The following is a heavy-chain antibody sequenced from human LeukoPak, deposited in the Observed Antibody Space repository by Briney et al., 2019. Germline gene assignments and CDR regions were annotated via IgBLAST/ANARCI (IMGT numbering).Heavy chain of an antibody. CDR1: GFTFSSYG. CDR2: ISYDGSNK. V-gene: IGHV3-30*03. D-gene: IGHD6-19*01. Sequence: GGSLRLSCAASGFTFSSYGMHWVRQAPGKGLEWVAVISYDGSNKYYADSVKGRFTISRDNSKNTLYLQMNSLRAEDTAVYYCARNGIAVAGLNPWYFDYWGQGTLVTVSS. CDR3: ARNGIAVAGLNPWYFDY. J-gene: IGHJ4*02.